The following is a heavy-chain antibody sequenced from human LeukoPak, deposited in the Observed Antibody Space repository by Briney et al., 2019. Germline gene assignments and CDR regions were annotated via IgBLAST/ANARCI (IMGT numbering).Heavy chain of an antibody. D-gene: IGHD6-13*01. CDR1: GGCISSYY. CDR3: ARGGSSWGFDP. CDR2: IYYSGCT. J-gene: IGHJ5*02. V-gene: IGHV4-59*01. Sequence: SETLSLTCTVYGGCISSYYWSWIRPPPGKGLEWIGYIYYSGCTNYNPSLKSRVTISVDTSKNQFSLKLSSVTAADTAVYYCARGGSSWGFDPWGQGTLVTVSS.